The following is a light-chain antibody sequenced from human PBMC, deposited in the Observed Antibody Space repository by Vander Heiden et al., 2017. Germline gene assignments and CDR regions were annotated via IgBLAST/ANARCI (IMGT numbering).Light chain of an antibody. CDR1: SSDVGGYNY. J-gene: IGLJ2*01. CDR3: SSYAGSNNFVV. Sequence: QSALPQPPSASGSPGPSVTISCTGTSSDVGGYNYVSWYQQHPGKAPKLMIYEVSKRPSGVPDRFSGSKSGNTASLTVSGLQAEDEADYYCSSYAGSNNFVVFGGGTKLTVL. CDR2: EVS. V-gene: IGLV2-8*01.